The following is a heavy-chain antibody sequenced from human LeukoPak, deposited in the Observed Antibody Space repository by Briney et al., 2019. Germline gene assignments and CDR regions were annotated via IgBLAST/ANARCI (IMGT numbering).Heavy chain of an antibody. D-gene: IGHD1-7*01. CDR1: GGTFSSYA. Sequence: SVKVSCKASGGTFSSYAISWVRQAPGQGLEWMGRIIPIFGTANYAQKFQGRVTITTDESTSTAYMELSSLRSEDTAVYYCARVLYNWNYVGPGYYYYMDVWGKGTTVTVSS. CDR2: IIPIFGTA. CDR3: ARVLYNWNYVGPGYYYYMDV. V-gene: IGHV1-69*05. J-gene: IGHJ6*03.